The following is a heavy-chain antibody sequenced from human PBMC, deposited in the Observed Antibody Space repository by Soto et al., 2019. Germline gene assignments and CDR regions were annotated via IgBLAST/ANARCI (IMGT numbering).Heavy chain of an antibody. D-gene: IGHD3-9*01. CDR3: ARPAGERYFGWLPLEG. V-gene: IGHV3-33*01. Sequence: QVQLVESGGGVVQPGRSLRLSCAASGFTFSSCVMHWVRQAPGKGLEWVAVIWYDGSNKYYADSVKGRFTISRDNSKNTVYLQMNSLRAEDTAVYYWARPAGERYFGWLPLEGWGQGTLVTVSS. CDR2: IWYDGSNK. CDR1: GFTFSSCV. J-gene: IGHJ4*02.